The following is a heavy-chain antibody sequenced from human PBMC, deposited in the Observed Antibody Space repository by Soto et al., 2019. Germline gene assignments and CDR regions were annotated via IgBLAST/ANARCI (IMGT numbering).Heavy chain of an antibody. CDR3: ATMGTPATGLYYFDY. CDR2: ISYSGST. D-gene: IGHD5-18*01. J-gene: IGHJ4*02. Sequence: SETLSLTCTVSGGSISSGNYYWSWIRQPPGKGLEWIGFISYSGSTYYSLSLKSRVTISVDTSKNQFSLNLSFVTAADTAVYYCATMGTPATGLYYFDYWGQGPLVTVSS. V-gene: IGHV4-30-4*01. CDR1: GGSISSGNYY.